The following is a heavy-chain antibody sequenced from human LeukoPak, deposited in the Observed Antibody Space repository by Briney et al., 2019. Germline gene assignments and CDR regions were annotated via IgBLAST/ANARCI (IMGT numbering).Heavy chain of an antibody. Sequence: SGPTLVNPTQTLTLTCTYSGFSLSTRGMCVNWIRQSPGKALEWLARIDWDEDQYSNPSLMTRLAISKDTSKNQVVLTMTNMDAVDTATYFCARIPTIYSSTWYFDSWGPGTLVTVSS. CDR2: IDWDEDQ. J-gene: IGHJ4*02. D-gene: IGHD6-19*01. CDR1: GFSLSTRGMC. V-gene: IGHV2-70*11. CDR3: ARIPTIYSSTWYFDS.